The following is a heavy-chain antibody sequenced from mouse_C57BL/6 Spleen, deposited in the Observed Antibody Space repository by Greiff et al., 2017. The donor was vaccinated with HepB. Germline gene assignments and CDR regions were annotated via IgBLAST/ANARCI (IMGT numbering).Heavy chain of an antibody. CDR2: IHPSNDDT. J-gene: IGHJ2*01. D-gene: IGHD4-1*01. CDR3: ARRTGRIYYFDY. CDR1: GYTFTTYP. Sequence: QVQLQQSGAELVKPGASVKMSCKASGYTFTTYPIHWVKQSHGKSLEWIGKIHPSNDDTKYNEKFKGKATLTVEKSSSTAYLELSRLTSEDSAVYYCARRTGRIYYFDYWGQGTTLTVSS. V-gene: IGHV1-47*01.